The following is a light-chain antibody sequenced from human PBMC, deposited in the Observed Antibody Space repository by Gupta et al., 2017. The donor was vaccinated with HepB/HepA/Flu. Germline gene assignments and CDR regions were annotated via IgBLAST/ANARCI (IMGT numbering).Light chain of an antibody. CDR1: SSNIGGGSD. CDR2: GNS. CDR3: QSSDSSRSGV. V-gene: IGLV1-40*01. J-gene: IGLJ1*01. Sequence: QSVLTQLPSVSGAPGQRVTISCTGSSSNIGGGSDVHWDQQQPETAPKLLIFGNSKRPAGVPARFSGSKSGTAASLAITGRQAEEEADYYCQSSDSSRSGVFGTGTKVTVL.